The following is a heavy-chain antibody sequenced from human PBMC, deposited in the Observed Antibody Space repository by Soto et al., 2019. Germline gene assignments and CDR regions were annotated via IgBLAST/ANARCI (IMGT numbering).Heavy chain of an antibody. J-gene: IGHJ4*02. D-gene: IGHD6-6*01. CDR1: GDSVSSNSAA. CDR3: AREGGIAFRSSSSEFDY. CDR2: TYYRSKWYN. Sequence: PSQTLSLTCAISGDSVSSNSAAWNWIRQSPSRGLEWLGRTYYRSKWYNDYAVSVKSRITINPDTSKNQFSLQLNSVTPEDTAVYYCAREGGIAFRSSSSEFDYWGQGTLVTVSS. V-gene: IGHV6-1*01.